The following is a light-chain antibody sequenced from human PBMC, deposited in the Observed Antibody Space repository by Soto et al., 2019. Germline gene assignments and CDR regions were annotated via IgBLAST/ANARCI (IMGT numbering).Light chain of an antibody. CDR3: QQSYTSPLT. CDR2: DAS. J-gene: IGKJ4*01. CDR1: QTIGTY. V-gene: IGKV1-39*01. Sequence: IEVTQSPSSLAASLVDRVTITCLASQTIGTYVNWYRQKSGAAPELLIYDASTLQSGVPSRFRGGASGTDFTLTISSLQLDDFATYYCQQSYTSPLTFGGGTKVDIK.